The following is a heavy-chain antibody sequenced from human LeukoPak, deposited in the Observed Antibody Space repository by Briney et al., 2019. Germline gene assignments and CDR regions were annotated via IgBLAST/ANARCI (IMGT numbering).Heavy chain of an antibody. CDR2: INPNSGGT. J-gene: IGHJ4*02. V-gene: IGHV1-2*02. CDR1: GYTFIGYY. D-gene: IGHD6-13*01. Sequence: ASVKVSCKASGYTFIGYYMHWVRQAPGQGLEWMGWINPNSGGTNYAQKFQGRVTMTRDRSISTAYMELSRLRSDDTAVYYCARDLLDGDLRQYSSSWNVGHTVDYWGQGTLVSVSS. CDR3: ARDLLDGDLRQYSSSWNVGHTVDY.